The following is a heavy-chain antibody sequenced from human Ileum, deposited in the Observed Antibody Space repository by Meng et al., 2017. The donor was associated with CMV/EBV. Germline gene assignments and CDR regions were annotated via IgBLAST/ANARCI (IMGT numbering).Heavy chain of an antibody. CDR2: MFFSGIA. D-gene: IGHD6-19*01. V-gene: IGHV4-39*07. CDR3: ARDMTNQWFYY. Sequence: QRRLRVAGPGLLTPAQTRSLAAPSSVDTIRIGSHSWSWCRRSPGKATEWIGSMFFSGIADYHPSLKSRVTISLHATQKQFSLRLTSVTAADSAVYFCARDMTNQWFYYWGQGTLVTVSS. CDR1: VDTIRIGSHS. J-gene: IGHJ4*02.